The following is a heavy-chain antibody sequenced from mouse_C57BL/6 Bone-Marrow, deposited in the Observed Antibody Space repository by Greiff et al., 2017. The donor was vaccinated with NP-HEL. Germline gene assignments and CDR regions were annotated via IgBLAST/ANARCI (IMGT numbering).Heavy chain of an antibody. CDR2: ISYDGSN. J-gene: IGHJ4*01. CDR1: GYSITSGYY. Sequence: EVKLLESGPGLVKPSQSLSLTCSVTGYSITSGYYWNWIRQFPGNKLEWMGYISYDGSNNYNPSLKNRISITRDTSKNQFFLKLNSVTTEDTATYYCARALLRAMDYWGQGTSVTVSS. CDR3: ARALLRAMDY. V-gene: IGHV3-6*01. D-gene: IGHD1-2*01.